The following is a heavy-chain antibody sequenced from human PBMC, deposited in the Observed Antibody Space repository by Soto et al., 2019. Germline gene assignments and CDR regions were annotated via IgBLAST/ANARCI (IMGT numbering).Heavy chain of an antibody. V-gene: IGHV1-69*02. CDR2: IIPILGIA. J-gene: IGHJ4*02. CDR3: ASTHKPCYDILTGYCSY. CDR1: GGTFSSYT. D-gene: IGHD3-9*01. Sequence: QVQLVQSGAEVKKPGSSVKVSCKASGGTFSSYTISWVRQAPGQGLEWMGRIIPILGIANYAQKFQGRVTITADNSPSTAYMELSSRRSEDTAVYYCASTHKPCYDILTGYCSYWGQGTLVTVSS.